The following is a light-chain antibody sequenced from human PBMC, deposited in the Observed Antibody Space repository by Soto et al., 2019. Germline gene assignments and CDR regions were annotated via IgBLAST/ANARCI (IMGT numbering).Light chain of an antibody. J-gene: IGKJ4*01. CDR2: AAS. Sequence: DIQMTQSPSSVSASVGDRVTITCRASQGISSWLDWYQQKPGKAPKLLIYAASSLQSGVPSRFSGSGSGTDFTLTISILQPEDFATYYCQQANSFPSSFGGGTKVEIK. V-gene: IGKV1-12*02. CDR3: QQANSFPSS. CDR1: QGISSW.